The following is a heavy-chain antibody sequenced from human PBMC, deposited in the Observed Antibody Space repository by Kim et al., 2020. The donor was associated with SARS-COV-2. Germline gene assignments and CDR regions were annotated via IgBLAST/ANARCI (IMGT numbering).Heavy chain of an antibody. CDR1: GGTFSSYA. J-gene: IGHJ4*02. Sequence: SVKVSCKASGGTFSSYAISWVRQAPGQGLEWMGRIIPILGIANYAQKLQGRVTITADKSTSTAYMERSSLRSEDTAVYYCAREERHDYGDYYFDYWGQGTLVTVSS. D-gene: IGHD4-17*01. CDR2: IIPILGIA. CDR3: AREERHDYGDYYFDY. V-gene: IGHV1-69*04.